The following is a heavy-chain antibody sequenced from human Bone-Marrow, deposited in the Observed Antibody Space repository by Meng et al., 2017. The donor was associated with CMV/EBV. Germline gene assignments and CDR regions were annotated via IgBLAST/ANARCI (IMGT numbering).Heavy chain of an antibody. D-gene: IGHD6-13*01. V-gene: IGHV1-2*02. CDR3: AILLRAAAFDY. CDR1: GYTFTSYG. J-gene: IGHJ4*02. CDR2: INPSSGGT. Sequence: ASVKVSCKASGYTFTSYGISWVRQAPGQGLEWMGWINPSSGGTNYAQKFQGRVTMTRDTSISTAYMELSRLRSDDTAVYYCAILLRAAAFDYWGQGTLVTSPQ.